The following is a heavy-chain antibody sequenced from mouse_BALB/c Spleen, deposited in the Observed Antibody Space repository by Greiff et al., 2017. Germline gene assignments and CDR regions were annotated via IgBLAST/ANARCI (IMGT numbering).Heavy chain of an antibody. CDR1: GYTFTSYW. V-gene: IGHV1-87*01. D-gene: IGHD1-1*01. CDR3: ARIYYYGSSLFDY. CDR2: IYPGDGDT. Sequence: QVQLQQSGAELARPGASVKLSCKASGYTFTSYWMQWVKQRPGQGLEWIGAIYPGDGDTRYTQKFKGKATLTADKSSSTAYMQLSSLASEDSAVYYCARIYYYGSSLFDYWGQGTTLTVSS. J-gene: IGHJ2*01.